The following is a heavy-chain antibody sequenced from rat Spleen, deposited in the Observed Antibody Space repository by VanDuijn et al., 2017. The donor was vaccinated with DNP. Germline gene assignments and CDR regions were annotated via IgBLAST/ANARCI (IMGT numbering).Heavy chain of an antibody. CDR2: ISYSGST. J-gene: IGHJ1*01. CDR1: GYSITSNY. CDR3: ARGLNYGGFIYSWYFDF. Sequence: EVQLQESGPGLVKPSQSLSLTCSVTGYSITSNYWAWIRKFPGNKMDWMGYISYSGSTGYNPFLKSRISITRDTSKNQFFLQLNSVTTEDIATYYCARGLNYGGFIYSWYFDFWGPGTMVTVSS. V-gene: IGHV3-1*01. D-gene: IGHD1-11*01.